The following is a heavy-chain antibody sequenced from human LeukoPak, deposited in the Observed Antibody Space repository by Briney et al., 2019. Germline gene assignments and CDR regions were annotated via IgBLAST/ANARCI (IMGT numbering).Heavy chain of an antibody. CDR1: GYTFSSYG. CDR3: ARDQGDGYNWGTFDI. V-gene: IGHV1-18*01. Sequence: ASVKVSCKASGYTFSSYGISWVRQAPGQGLEWMGWISGYNGNTNYAQSLQGRVTMTTDTSTSTAYIELRSLRSDDTAMYYCARDQGDGYNWGTFDIWGQGTMVTVSS. CDR2: ISGYNGNT. D-gene: IGHD5-24*01. J-gene: IGHJ3*02.